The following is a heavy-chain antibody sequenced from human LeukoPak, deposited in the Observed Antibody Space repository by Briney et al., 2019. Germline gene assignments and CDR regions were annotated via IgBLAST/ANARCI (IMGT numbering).Heavy chain of an antibody. CDR3: ARDYDYVWGSPERVYYGMDV. V-gene: IGHV1-18*01. Sequence: ASVKVSCKASGYTFTSYGISWVRQAPGQGLEWMGWISAYNGNTNYAQRLQGRVTMTTDTSTSTAYMELRSLRSDDTAVYYCARDYDYVWGSPERVYYGMDVWGQGTTVTVSS. CDR1: GYTFTSYG. CDR2: ISAYNGNT. D-gene: IGHD3-16*01. J-gene: IGHJ6*02.